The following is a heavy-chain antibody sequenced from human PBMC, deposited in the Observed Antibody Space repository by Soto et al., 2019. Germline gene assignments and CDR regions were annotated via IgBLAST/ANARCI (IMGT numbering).Heavy chain of an antibody. Sequence: GGSLRLSCAASGLTFSSYAMSWVRQAPGKGLEWVSAISGSGGSTYYADSVKGRFTISRDNSKNTLYLQMNSLRAEDTAVYYCAKDLVVITMGFDYWGQGTLVTVSS. V-gene: IGHV3-23*01. CDR1: GLTFSSYA. CDR3: AKDLVVITMGFDY. J-gene: IGHJ4*02. D-gene: IGHD3-22*01. CDR2: ISGSGGST.